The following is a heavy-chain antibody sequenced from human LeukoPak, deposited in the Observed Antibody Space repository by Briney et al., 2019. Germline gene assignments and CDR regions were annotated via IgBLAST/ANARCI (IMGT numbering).Heavy chain of an antibody. V-gene: IGHV3-48*03. CDR2: INVDVSVT. J-gene: IGHJ6*02. Sequence: GGSLRLSCVGSGFSISTYELIWVRQAPGKGLEWISKINVDVSVTHYTQSVKGRFTISRDNAQNSLFLQMTSLRAEDTAVYYCARDLLGMDVWGQGTTVTVSS. CDR1: GFSISTYE. CDR3: ARDLLGMDV.